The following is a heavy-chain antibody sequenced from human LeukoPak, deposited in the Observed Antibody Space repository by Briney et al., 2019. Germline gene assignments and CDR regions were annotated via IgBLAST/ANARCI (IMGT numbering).Heavy chain of an antibody. CDR1: GHTFTSYY. CDR2: INPSGGST. V-gene: IGHV1-46*01. CDR3: ARTSRVGSGWPPGY. J-gene: IGHJ4*02. D-gene: IGHD6-19*01. Sequence: ASVKVSCKASGHTFTSYYMHWVRQAPGQGLEWMGIINPSGGSTSYAQKFQGRATMTRDMSTSTVYMELSSLTSEDTAVYYCARTSRVGSGWPPGYWGQGTRVTVSS.